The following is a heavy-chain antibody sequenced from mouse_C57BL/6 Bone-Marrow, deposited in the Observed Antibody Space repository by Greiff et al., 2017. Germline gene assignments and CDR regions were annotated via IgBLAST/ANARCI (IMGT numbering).Heavy chain of an antibody. J-gene: IGHJ1*03. CDR3: ARPPSLYYGDLDWYFDV. CDR1: GFTFSDYG. CDR2: ISSGSSTI. D-gene: IGHD2-13*01. V-gene: IGHV5-17*01. Sequence: EVKLVESGGGLVKPGGSLKLSCAASGFTFSDYGMHWVRQAPEKGLEWVAYISSGSSTIYYADTVKGRFTISRDNAKNTLFLQMTSLRSEDTAIYYCARPPSLYYGDLDWYFDVWGTGTTVTVSS.